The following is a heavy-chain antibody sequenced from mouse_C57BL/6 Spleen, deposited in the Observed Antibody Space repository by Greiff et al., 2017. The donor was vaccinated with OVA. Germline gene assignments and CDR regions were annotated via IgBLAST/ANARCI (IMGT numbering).Heavy chain of an antibody. J-gene: IGHJ2*01. D-gene: IGHD2-4*01. V-gene: IGHV5-16*01. CDR3: ARALYYEFDY. CDR1: GFTFSDYY. Sequence: VQVVESEGGLVQPGSSMKLSCTASGFTFSDYYMAWVRQVPEKGLEWVANINYDGSSTYYLDSLKSRFIISRDNAKNILYLQTSSLKSEDTATYYCARALYYEFDYWGQGTTLTVSS. CDR2: INYDGSST.